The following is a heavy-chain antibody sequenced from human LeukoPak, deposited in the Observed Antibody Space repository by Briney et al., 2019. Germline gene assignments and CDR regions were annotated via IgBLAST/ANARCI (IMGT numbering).Heavy chain of an antibody. D-gene: IGHD1-1*01. V-gene: IGHV3-7*01. CDR1: GFTFSSYA. CDR2: IKQDGSEE. J-gene: IGHJ4*02. CDR3: ARCTTGRTFGSLREIKRSREIDY. Sequence: PGGSLRLSCAASGFTFSSYAMSWVRQAPGKGLEWVANIKQDGSEEWYVDSVKGRFTISRDNAKNSLYLQMNSLRVEDTAVYYCARCTTGRTFGSLREIKRSREIDYWGQGTLVTVSS.